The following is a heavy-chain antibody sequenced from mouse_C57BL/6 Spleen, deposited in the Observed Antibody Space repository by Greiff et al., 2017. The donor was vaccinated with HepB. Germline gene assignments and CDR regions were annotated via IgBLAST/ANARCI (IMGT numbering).Heavy chain of an antibody. V-gene: IGHV2-2*01. Sequence: VQLQQSGPGLVQPSQSLSITCTVSGFSLTSYGVHWVRQSPGKGLEWLGVIWSGGSTDYNAAFISRLSISKDNSTSQVFFKMNSLQADDTAIYYCASQTAQAFYFDYWGQGTTLTVSS. CDR2: IWSGGST. CDR3: ASQTAQAFYFDY. CDR1: GFSLTSYG. J-gene: IGHJ2*01. D-gene: IGHD3-2*02.